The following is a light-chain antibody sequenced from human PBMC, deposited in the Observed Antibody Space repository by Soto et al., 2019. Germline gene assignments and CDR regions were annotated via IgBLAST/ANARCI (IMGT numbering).Light chain of an antibody. J-gene: IGKJ1*01. V-gene: IGKV1-27*01. CDR2: TAS. Sequence: DIQMTQSPTSLSASVGDRVTITCRASQGIGYNLAWYQQKPGKVPKVLIYTASTLHSGVPSRFSGSGSGTEFTLTIHSLQPEDVATYFCQKYASVPWSFGQGTRVEI. CDR3: QKYASVPWS. CDR1: QGIGYN.